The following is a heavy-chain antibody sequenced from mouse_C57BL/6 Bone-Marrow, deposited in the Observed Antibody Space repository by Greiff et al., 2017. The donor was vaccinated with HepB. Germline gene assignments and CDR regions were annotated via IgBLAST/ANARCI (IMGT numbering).Heavy chain of an antibody. CDR3: ARLDAFYGTFAY. V-gene: IGHV5-2*01. Sequence: EVKVVESGGGLVQPGESLKLSCESNEYEFPSHDMSWVRKTPEKRLELVAAINSDGGSTYYPDTMERRFIISRDNTKKTLYLQMSSLRSEDTALYYCARLDAFYGTFAYWGQGTLVTVSA. CDR1: EYEFPSHD. D-gene: IGHD2-10*01. CDR2: INSDGGST. J-gene: IGHJ3*01.